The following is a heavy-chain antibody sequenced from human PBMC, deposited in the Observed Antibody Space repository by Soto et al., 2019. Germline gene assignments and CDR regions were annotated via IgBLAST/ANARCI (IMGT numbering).Heavy chain of an antibody. V-gene: IGHV3-33*01. Sequence: PGGSLRLSCAASGFTFSSYGMHWVRQAPGKGLEWVAVIWYFGSNKYYADSVKGLFTISRDNSKNTLYLQMNSLRAEDTAVYYCASVHSGYDWFVTAPSLGDAFDIWGQGTMVTVSS. CDR3: ASVHSGYDWFVTAPSLGDAFDI. CDR1: GFTFSSYG. J-gene: IGHJ3*02. CDR2: IWYFGSNK. D-gene: IGHD5-12*01.